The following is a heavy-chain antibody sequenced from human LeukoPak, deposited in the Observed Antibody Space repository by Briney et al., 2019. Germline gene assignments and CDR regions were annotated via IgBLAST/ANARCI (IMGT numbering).Heavy chain of an antibody. Sequence: SETLSLTCSVSGGSISSYYWSWIRQSPGKGLEWIGYIYYSGSTNYNPSLKSRVTISVDTSKNQFSLKLSSVTAADTAVYYCARGVYSYGYFDYWGQGTLVTVSS. J-gene: IGHJ4*02. CDR2: IYYSGST. D-gene: IGHD5-18*01. CDR1: GGSISSYY. V-gene: IGHV4-59*01. CDR3: ARGVYSYGYFDY.